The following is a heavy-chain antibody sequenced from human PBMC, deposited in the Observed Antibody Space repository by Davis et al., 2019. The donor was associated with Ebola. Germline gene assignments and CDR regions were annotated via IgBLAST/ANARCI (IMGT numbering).Heavy chain of an antibody. J-gene: IGHJ5*02. CDR3: ARAPGFRISWCDP. V-gene: IGHV3-23*01. CDR2: ISGSGGST. CDR1: GFTFSSYA. Sequence: GESLKISCAASGFTFSSYAMSWVRQAPGKGLEWVSAISGSGGSTYYADSVKGRFTISRDNSKNTLYLQMNSLRAEDTAVYNCARAPGFRISWCDPWGQGTLVIVSS. D-gene: IGHD2-15*01.